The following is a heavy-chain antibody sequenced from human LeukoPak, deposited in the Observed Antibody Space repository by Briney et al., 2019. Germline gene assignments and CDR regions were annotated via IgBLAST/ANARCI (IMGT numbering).Heavy chain of an antibody. D-gene: IGHD6-13*01. V-gene: IGHV3-30*18. J-gene: IGHJ6*02. CDR2: ISYDGSNK. CDR1: GFTFSSYG. Sequence: PGGSLRLSCAASGFTFSSYGMHWVRQAPGKGLGWVAVISYDGSNKYYADSVKGRFTISRDNSKNTLYLQMNSLRAEDTAVYYCAKTGGRETRYSSHYYYYYGMDVWGQGTTVTVSS. CDR3: AKTGGRETRYSSHYYYYYGMDV.